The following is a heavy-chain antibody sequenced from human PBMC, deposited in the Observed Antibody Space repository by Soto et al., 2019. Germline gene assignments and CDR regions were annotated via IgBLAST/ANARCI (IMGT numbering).Heavy chain of an antibody. D-gene: IGHD6-13*01. J-gene: IGHJ5*02. CDR3: ARGVAAAVEANWFDT. CDR2: IIPIFGTA. V-gene: IGHV1-69*01. Sequence: QVQLVQSGAEVKKPGSSVKVSCKASGGTFSSYAISWVRQAPGQGLEWMGGIIPIFGTANYAQKFQGRVTITADEATSTAYMELSSLRSEETAVYYCARGVAAAVEANWFDTWGQGTLVTVSS. CDR1: GGTFSSYA.